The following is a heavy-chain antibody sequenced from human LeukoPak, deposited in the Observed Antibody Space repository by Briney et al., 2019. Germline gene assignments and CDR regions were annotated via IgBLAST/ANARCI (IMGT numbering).Heavy chain of an antibody. Sequence: PGGSLRLSCVASGFNLDYFGMIWVRQGPGKGLEWVAAINWNGGLIDYADSVKGRFTISRDNAKNSLYLQMDSLRAEDTALYYCARDFGSSWSGDWFDPWGQGTLVTVSS. V-gene: IGHV3-20*04. J-gene: IGHJ5*02. CDR2: INWNGGLI. D-gene: IGHD6-13*01. CDR1: GFNLDYFG. CDR3: ARDFGSSWSGDWFDP.